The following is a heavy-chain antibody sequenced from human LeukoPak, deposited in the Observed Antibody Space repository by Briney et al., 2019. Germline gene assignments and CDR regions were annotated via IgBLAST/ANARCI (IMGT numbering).Heavy chain of an antibody. V-gene: IGHV4-34*01. D-gene: IGHD3-22*01. Sequence: SETLSLTCAVYGGSFSGYYWTWIRQTPEKGLEWIGEMNPSGSTNYNPSLKSRVTISVDTSKNQFSLELSSVTAADTAVYYCARGRQDITMIVVVMTAVSYYLDVWGKGTTVTVS. CDR1: GGSFSGYY. CDR2: MNPSGST. J-gene: IGHJ6*03. CDR3: ARGRQDITMIVVVMTAVSYYLDV.